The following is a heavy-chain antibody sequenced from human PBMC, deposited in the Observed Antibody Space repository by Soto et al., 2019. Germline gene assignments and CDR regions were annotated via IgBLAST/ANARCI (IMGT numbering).Heavy chain of an antibody. D-gene: IGHD2-2*01. V-gene: IGHV3-30-3*01. Sequence: PGVSLRLSCAASGFTFSSYAMHWVRQAPGKGLEWVAVISYDGSNKYYADSVKGRFTISRDNSKNTLYLQMNSLRAEDTAVYYCARGRTVVVTDAIGNGMDVWGQGTTVTVS. J-gene: IGHJ6*02. CDR2: ISYDGSNK. CDR1: GFTFSSYA. CDR3: ARGRTVVVTDAIGNGMDV.